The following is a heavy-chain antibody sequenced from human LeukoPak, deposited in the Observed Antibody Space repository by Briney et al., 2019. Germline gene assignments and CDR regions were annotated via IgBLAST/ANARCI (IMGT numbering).Heavy chain of an antibody. CDR2: ITSTSAYI. CDR1: GFTFSTYI. V-gene: IGHV3-21*01. CDR3: ASYDYGFDY. J-gene: IGHJ4*02. Sequence: GGSLRLSCAASGFTFSTYIMNWVRQAPGKGLEWVSTITSTSAYIYYADSVKGRFTISRDNAKNSLYLQMNSLRAEDTAVYYCASYDYGFDYWGQGTLVTVSS. D-gene: IGHD4-17*01.